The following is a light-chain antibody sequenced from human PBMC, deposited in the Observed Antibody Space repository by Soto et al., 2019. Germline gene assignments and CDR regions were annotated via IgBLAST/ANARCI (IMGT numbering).Light chain of an antibody. CDR1: QSVSSSY. J-gene: IGKJ2*01. Sequence: EIVLTQSPGTLSLSPGERATLSFRASQSVSSSYLAWYQQKPGQAPRRLIYGASSMATGIPDRFSGSGSGTDFTLTISRLEPEDFAVYYCQQYGSSPRTFGQGTKLEIK. CDR3: QQYGSSPRT. V-gene: IGKV3-20*01. CDR2: GAS.